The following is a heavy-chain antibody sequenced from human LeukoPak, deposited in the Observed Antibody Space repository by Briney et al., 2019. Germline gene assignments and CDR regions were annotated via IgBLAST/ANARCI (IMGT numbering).Heavy chain of an antibody. V-gene: IGHV1-2*02. Sequence: GASVTVSCKASGYSFTGYYMYWVRQAPGQGLEWMGWINPNSGGTNYAQKFQDRVTMSRDTSISTAYMELSRLRSDDTAVYYCAKISSGWSFDYWGQGTLVTVSS. J-gene: IGHJ4*02. CDR3: AKISSGWSFDY. D-gene: IGHD6-19*01. CDR2: INPNSGGT. CDR1: GYSFTGYY.